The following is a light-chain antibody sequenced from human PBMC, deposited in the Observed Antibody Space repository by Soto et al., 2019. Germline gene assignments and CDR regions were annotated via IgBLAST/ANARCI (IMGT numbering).Light chain of an antibody. J-gene: IGKJ3*01. CDR3: QQYGSSPVT. Sequence: EIVLTQSPGTLSLSPGERATLSCRASQSVSSIYLAWYQQKPGQAPRLLIYGTSTRATDIPDRFSGSGSGTDFTLTISRLEPEDFAVYYCQQYGSSPVTFGPGTKVDIK. CDR1: QSVSSIY. V-gene: IGKV3-20*01. CDR2: GTS.